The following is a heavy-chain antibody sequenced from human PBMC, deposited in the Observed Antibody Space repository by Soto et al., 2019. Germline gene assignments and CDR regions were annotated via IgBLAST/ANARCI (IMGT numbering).Heavy chain of an antibody. V-gene: IGHV3-23*01. D-gene: IGHD3-9*01. CDR2: ISGSGGST. CDR3: AKEVLRYFDWLSSAFDY. CDR1: GFTFTNYA. Sequence: GGSLRLSCAASGFTFTNYAMSWVRQAPGKGLEWVSSISGSGGSTHHADSVKGRFTISRDTSKNTLYLQMNSLRAEDTAVYYCAKEVLRYFDWLSSAFDYWGQGTLVTVSS. J-gene: IGHJ4*02.